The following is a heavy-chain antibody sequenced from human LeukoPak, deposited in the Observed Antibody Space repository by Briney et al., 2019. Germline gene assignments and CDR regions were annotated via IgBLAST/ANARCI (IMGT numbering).Heavy chain of an antibody. D-gene: IGHD6-19*01. Sequence: GGSLRLSCAASGFTFSDYWMSWVRQAPGKGPEWVANIKQDGSEKYYVDSVKGRFTISRDNAKNSLYLQINSLRAEDSAVYYCAGSSGWARYCDYWGQGTLVTVCS. CDR1: GFTFSDYW. CDR3: AGSSGWARYCDY. V-gene: IGHV3-7*05. J-gene: IGHJ4*03. CDR2: IKQDGSEK.